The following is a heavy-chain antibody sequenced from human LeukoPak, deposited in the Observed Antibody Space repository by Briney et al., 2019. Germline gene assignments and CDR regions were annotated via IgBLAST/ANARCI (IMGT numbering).Heavy chain of an antibody. D-gene: IGHD3-9*01. CDR2: MNPNSGNT. CDR1: GYTFTSYD. J-gene: IGHJ3*02. V-gene: IGHV1-8*01. Sequence: GASVNVSCKASGYTFTSYDINWVRQATGQGLEWMGWMNPNSGNTGYAQKFQDRVTMTRNTSISTAYMELGSLRSEDTAVYYCARGYILTGYTTMIDAFDIWGQGTMVTVSS. CDR3: ARGYILTGYTTMIDAFDI.